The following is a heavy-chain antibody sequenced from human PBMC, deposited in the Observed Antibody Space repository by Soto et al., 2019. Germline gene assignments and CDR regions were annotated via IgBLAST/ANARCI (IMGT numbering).Heavy chain of an antibody. D-gene: IGHD3-22*01. Sequence: SETLSLTCTVSGGSISSGDYYWSWIRQPPGKGLEWIGYIYYSGSTYYNPSLKSRVTISVDTSKNQFSLKLSSVTAADTAVYYCARERITMMNSGMLFDICGQRTMVTVSS. V-gene: IGHV4-30-4*01. CDR3: ARERITMMNSGMLFDI. J-gene: IGHJ3*02. CDR1: GGSISSGDYY. CDR2: IYYSGST.